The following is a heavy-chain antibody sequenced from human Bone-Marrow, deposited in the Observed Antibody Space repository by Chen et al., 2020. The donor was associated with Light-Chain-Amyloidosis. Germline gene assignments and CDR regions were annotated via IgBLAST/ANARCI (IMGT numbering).Heavy chain of an antibody. V-gene: IGHV3-23*01. CDR2: IAGSGYTT. D-gene: IGHD1-26*01. CDR3: VKDAGVGARYIQH. J-gene: IGHJ1*01. CDR1: GFTFTSYA. Sequence: EVQLLESGGGLVQPGGSLRLSCAASGFTFTSYAMNWVRQAPGKGLEWVSVIAGSGYTTYYADSVKGRFTISRDNSKNTVYLDIDSLRAADTAVYYCVKDAGVGARYIQHWGQGTLVTVSS.